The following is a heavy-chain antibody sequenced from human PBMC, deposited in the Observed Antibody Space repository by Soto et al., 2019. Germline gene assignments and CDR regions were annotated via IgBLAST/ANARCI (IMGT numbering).Heavy chain of an antibody. D-gene: IGHD6-19*01. CDR3: ARPVSQRVAGDYYFDY. CDR1: GGTFSSYA. V-gene: IGHV1-69*13. J-gene: IGHJ4*02. Sequence: RASVKVSCKASGGTFSSYAISWVRQAPGQGLEWMGGIIPIFGTANYAQKFQGRVTITADESTSTAYMELSSLRSEDTAVYYCARPVSQRVAGDYYFDYWGQGTLVTVSS. CDR2: IIPIFGTA.